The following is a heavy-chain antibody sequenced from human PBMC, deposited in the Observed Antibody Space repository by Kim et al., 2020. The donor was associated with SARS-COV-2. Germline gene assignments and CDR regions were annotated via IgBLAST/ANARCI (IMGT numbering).Heavy chain of an antibody. CDR3: ARDHGHSSGYSFDY. CDR1: GFTVSSNY. D-gene: IGHD3-22*01. Sequence: GGSLRLSCAASGFTVSSNYMSWVRQAPGKGLEWVSVIYSGGSTYYADSVKGRFTISRDNSKNTLYLQMNSLRAEDTAVYYCARDHGHSSGYSFDYWGQGTLVTVSS. J-gene: IGHJ4*02. V-gene: IGHV3-53*01. CDR2: IYSGGST.